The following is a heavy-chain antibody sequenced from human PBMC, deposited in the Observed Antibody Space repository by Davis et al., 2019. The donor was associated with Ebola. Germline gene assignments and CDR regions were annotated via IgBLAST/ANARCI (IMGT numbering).Heavy chain of an antibody. V-gene: IGHV1-2*02. J-gene: IGHJ5*02. CDR1: GYTFTGYY. Sequence: SVKVSCKASGYTFTGYYMHWVRQAPGQGLEWMGWINPNSGGTNYAQKFQGRVTMTRDTSISTAYMELSRLRSDDTAVYYCARDRPAAIRSVNGFDPWGQGTLVTVAS. CDR3: ARDRPAAIRSVNGFDP. D-gene: IGHD2-2*02. CDR2: INPNSGGT.